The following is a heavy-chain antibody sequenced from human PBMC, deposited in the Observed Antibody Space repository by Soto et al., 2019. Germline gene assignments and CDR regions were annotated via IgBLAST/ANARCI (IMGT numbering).Heavy chain of an antibody. CDR1: GYTFTSYG. Sequence: QVQLVQSGDEVKKPGASVKVSCKASGYTFTSYGISWVRQAPGQGLEWMGWISAYNGNTNDAQKLQGRVTMTTDTTTSTAYFELSSLRSDDTAVYFLAGDLSLWFAPPVYYYYGFDVWGQGTTVTLSS. CDR3: AGDLSLWFAPPVYYYYGFDV. CDR2: ISAYNGNT. J-gene: IGHJ6*02. V-gene: IGHV1-18*01. D-gene: IGHD3-10*01.